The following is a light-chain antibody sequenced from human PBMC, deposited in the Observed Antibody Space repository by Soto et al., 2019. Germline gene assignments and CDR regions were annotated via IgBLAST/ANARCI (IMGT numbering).Light chain of an antibody. CDR2: NNN. V-gene: IGLV1-47*02. J-gene: IGLJ3*02. CDR3: ATWDDSLSGWV. Sequence: QSVLTQPPSASGTPGQRVTISCSGSSSNIGRSFVYWYQQLPGTAPKLLIHNNNQRPSGVPDRVSGSKSGTSASLAISGLQSEDEADYYCATWDDSLSGWVFGGGTKLTVL. CDR1: SSNIGRSF.